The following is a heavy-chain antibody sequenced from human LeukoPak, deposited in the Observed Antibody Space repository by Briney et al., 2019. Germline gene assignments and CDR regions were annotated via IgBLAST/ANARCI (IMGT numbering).Heavy chain of an antibody. CDR2: INPSGGST. D-gene: IGHD6-6*01. V-gene: IGHV1-46*01. Sequence: ASVKVSCKASGGTFSSYAISWVRQAPGQGLEWMGIINPSGGSTSYAQKFQGRVTMTRDTSTSTVYMELSSLRSEDTAVYYCAREREYPGGYFDYWGQGTLVTVSS. CDR3: AREREYPGGYFDY. CDR1: GGTFSSYA. J-gene: IGHJ4*02.